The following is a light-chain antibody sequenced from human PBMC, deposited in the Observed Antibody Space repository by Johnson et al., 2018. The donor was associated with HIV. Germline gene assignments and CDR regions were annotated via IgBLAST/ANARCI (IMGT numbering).Light chain of an antibody. CDR2: ENY. CDR1: SSNIGNNY. V-gene: IGLV1-51*02. CDR3: ASWDRILTVGTV. Sequence: QSVLTQPPSVSAAPGQKVTISCSGSSSNIGNNYVSWYQQLPGTAPKLLIYENYKRPSGIPDRFSGSKSGTSATLDITGLQTGDEADYYCASWDRILTVGTVFGPGTRVTVL. J-gene: IGLJ1*01.